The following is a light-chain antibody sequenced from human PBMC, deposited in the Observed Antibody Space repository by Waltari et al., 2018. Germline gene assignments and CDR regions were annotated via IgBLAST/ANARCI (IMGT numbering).Light chain of an antibody. CDR3: QQYASFPALT. J-gene: IGKJ4*01. Sequence: EIVLTQSPDTLSLSPGERAALSCTASQTISHDYLAWYQQKPGQTPRLLIYAASTRASGVPDRFRGSGSGTDFTLTISRLEHEDFAVYYCQQYASFPALTFGGGTKVET. CDR2: AAS. V-gene: IGKV3-20*01. CDR1: QTISHDY.